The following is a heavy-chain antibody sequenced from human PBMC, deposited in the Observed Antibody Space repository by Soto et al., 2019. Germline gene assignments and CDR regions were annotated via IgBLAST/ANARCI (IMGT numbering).Heavy chain of an antibody. CDR1: GYTFTSYG. D-gene: IGHD6-13*01. CDR2: ISAYNGNT. V-gene: IGHV1-18*01. Sequence: GASVKVSCKASGYTFTSYGISWVRQAPGQGLEWMGWISAYNGNTNYAQKLQGRVTMTTDTSTSTAYMELRSLRSDDTAVYYCAREPSGIAAAGSNDYWGQGTLVTFSS. J-gene: IGHJ4*02. CDR3: AREPSGIAAAGSNDY.